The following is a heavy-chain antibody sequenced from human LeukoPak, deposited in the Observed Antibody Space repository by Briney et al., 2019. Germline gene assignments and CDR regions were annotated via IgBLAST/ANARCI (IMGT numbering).Heavy chain of an antibody. J-gene: IGHJ6*02. V-gene: IGHV3-21*01. Sequence: GGSLRLSCAASGFTFSYYSINWVRQAPGKGLEWVSYISTSSSYIYYADSVKGRFTISRDNAKNSMYLQMNSLRAEDAAVYYCARSSERYYYGLDVWGRGTTVTVSS. CDR3: ARSSERYYYGLDV. CDR1: GFTFSYYS. CDR2: ISTSSSYI.